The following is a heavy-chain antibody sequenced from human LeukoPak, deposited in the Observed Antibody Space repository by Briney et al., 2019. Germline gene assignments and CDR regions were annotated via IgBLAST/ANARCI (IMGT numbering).Heavy chain of an antibody. CDR2: IYHSGST. J-gene: IGHJ4*02. CDR3: ARGRGAFIFDF. CDR1: GGAISSGTNS. V-gene: IGHV4-30-2*01. Sequence: SQTLSLTCGVSGGAISSGTNSWSWLRKPPGKGLEWIGYIYHSGSTHCNPSLKSRLTISVDRSKNQFSLKLRSVTAADTAVYYCARGRGAFIFDFWGQGTLVTVSS. D-gene: IGHD5-12*01.